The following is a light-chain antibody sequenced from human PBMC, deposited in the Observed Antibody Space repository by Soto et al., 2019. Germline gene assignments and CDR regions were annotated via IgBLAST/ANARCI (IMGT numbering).Light chain of an antibody. CDR3: QQYSSYWT. Sequence: DIQLTQSPSFLSASVGDRVTITCRASQGISNYLAWYQQKPGKAPKFLIYDASNLESGVPSRFSGSGSGTEFTLTISSLQPDDFATYYCQQYSSYWTFGQGTKVDIK. CDR2: DAS. J-gene: IGKJ1*01. V-gene: IGKV1-9*01. CDR1: QGISNY.